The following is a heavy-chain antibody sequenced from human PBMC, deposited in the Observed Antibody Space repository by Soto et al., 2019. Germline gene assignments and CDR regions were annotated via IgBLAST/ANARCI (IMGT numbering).Heavy chain of an antibody. Sequence: GGSLSLSSAAAEFSFSSNWMHWVRQDPGKGLVWVSRISGDGSTTSYADSVKGRFTVSRDNSKNTLYLQMNSLRAEDTAVYYCAKDSGGDILTGSLLSLYYYYYGMDVWGQGTTVTVSS. J-gene: IGHJ6*02. V-gene: IGHV3-74*01. D-gene: IGHD3-9*01. CDR1: EFSFSSNW. CDR2: ISGDGSTT. CDR3: AKDSGGDILTGSLLSLYYYYYGMDV.